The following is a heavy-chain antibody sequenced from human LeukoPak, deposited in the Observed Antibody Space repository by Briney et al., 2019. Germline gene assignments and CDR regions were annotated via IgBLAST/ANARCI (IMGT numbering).Heavy chain of an antibody. CDR1: GGSVSSGSYY. D-gene: IGHD2/OR15-2a*01. J-gene: IGHJ4*02. CDR3: ASYSLPYYFDY. CDR2: INHSGST. Sequence: SETLSLTCTVSGGSVSSGSYYWSWIRQPPGKGLEWIGEINHSGSTNYNPSLKSRVTISVDTSKNQFSLKLSSVTAADTAVYYCASYSLPYYFDYWGQGTLVTVSS. V-gene: IGHV4-39*07.